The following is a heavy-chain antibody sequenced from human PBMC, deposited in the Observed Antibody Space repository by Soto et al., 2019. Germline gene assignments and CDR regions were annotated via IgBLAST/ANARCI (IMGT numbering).Heavy chain of an antibody. J-gene: IGHJ4*02. CDR1: GYSFTSLD. D-gene: IGHD6-19*01. Sequence: GASVQVSFKASGYSFTSLDINRVRQTAGQGLEWMGWMQPRTGRTGYAQKFQGRVTMPRDTSINTAYMELTTLTSDDTAFYYSAGGVSAAVDYWGQGNLVTVSP. V-gene: IGHV1-8*01. CDR2: MQPRTGRT. CDR3: AGGVSAAVDY.